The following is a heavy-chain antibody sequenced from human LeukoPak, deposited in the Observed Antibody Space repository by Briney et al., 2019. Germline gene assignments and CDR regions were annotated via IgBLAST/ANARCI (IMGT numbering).Heavy chain of an antibody. V-gene: IGHV1-46*01. Sequence: ASVKVSCKASGYTFTSYYMHWVRQAPGQGLEWMGIINPSGGSTSYAQKFQGRVTMTRDMSTSTVYVELSSLRSEDTAVYYCARASLYYYYYMDVWGKGTTVTVSS. CDR3: ARASLYYYYYMDV. CDR1: GYTFTSYY. CDR2: INPSGGST. J-gene: IGHJ6*03.